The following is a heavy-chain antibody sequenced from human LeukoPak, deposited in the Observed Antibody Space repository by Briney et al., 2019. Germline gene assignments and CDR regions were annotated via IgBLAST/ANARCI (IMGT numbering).Heavy chain of an antibody. CDR3: AKDFRIGYSAHFDY. V-gene: IGHV3-23*01. CDR1: GFTFRSHA. J-gene: IGHJ4*02. Sequence: GGSLRLSCVGSGFTFRSHALSWVRQAPEKGLEFVSGICENGGTTHYADSVKGQFSISRDNSKNTLYLQMDSLRGEDTAVYYCAKDFRIGYSAHFDYWGQGALVTVSS. D-gene: IGHD2-21*01. CDR2: ICENGGTT.